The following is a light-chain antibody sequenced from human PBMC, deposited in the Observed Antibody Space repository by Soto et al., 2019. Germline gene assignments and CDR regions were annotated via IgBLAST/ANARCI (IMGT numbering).Light chain of an antibody. CDR2: DAS. CDR3: QQYSSSRT. J-gene: IGKJ1*01. CDR1: QSINRH. Sequence: VMTQSPATLSVSPGESATLSCRASQSINRHLAWYRQKPGQAPRLLIYDASNRATGIPVRFSGSGSETDFTLTITRLEPEDFAMYYCQQYSSSRTFGQGTKVDIK. V-gene: IGKV3-20*01.